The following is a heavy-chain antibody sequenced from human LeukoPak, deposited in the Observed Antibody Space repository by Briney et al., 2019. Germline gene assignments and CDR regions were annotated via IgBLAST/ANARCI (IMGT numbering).Heavy chain of an antibody. V-gene: IGHV3-30*02. CDR2: IRYDGSNK. CDR3: AKLSSKYSSSSWFDP. CDR1: GFTFSSYG. D-gene: IGHD6-6*01. Sequence: WGSLRLSCAASGFTFSSYGMHWVRQAPGKGLEWVAFIRYDGSNKYYADSVEGRFTISRDNSKNTLYLQMNSLRAEDTAVYYCAKLSSKYSSSSWFDPWGQGTLVTVSS. J-gene: IGHJ5*02.